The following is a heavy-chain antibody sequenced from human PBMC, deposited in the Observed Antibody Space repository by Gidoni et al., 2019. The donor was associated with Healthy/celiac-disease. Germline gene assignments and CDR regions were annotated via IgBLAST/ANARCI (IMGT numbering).Heavy chain of an antibody. CDR2: ISYDGSNK. Sequence: QVQLVESGGGVVQPGRSLRLSCAASGFPFSSYGMHWVRQAPGKGLEWVAVISYDGSNKYYADSVKGRFTISRDNSKNTLYLQMNSLRAEDTAVYYCAKDPGGDFFDYWGQGTLVTVSS. CDR1: GFPFSSYG. D-gene: IGHD4-17*01. J-gene: IGHJ4*02. CDR3: AKDPGGDFFDY. V-gene: IGHV3-30*18.